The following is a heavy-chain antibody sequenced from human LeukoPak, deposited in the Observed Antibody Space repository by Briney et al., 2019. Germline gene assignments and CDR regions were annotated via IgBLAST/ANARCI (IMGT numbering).Heavy chain of an antibody. D-gene: IGHD2-2*01. CDR3: ARGALGVIVPDDY. CDR1: GGTFSSYA. Sequence: ASVKVSCKASGGTFSSYAISWVRQAPGQGLEWMGRIIPILGIATYAQKFQGRVTITADKSTSTAYMELSSLRSEDTAVYYCARGALGVIVPDDYWGQGTLVTVSS. J-gene: IGHJ4*02. CDR2: IIPILGIA. V-gene: IGHV1-69*04.